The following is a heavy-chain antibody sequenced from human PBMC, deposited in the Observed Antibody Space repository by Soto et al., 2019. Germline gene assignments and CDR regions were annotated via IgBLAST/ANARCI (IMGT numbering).Heavy chain of an antibody. V-gene: IGHV4-59*08. D-gene: IGHD2-15*01. CDR3: ARLGCSGGSCYSEWFDP. Sequence: SETLSLTCTVSGGSISSYYWSWIRQPPGKGLEWIGYIYYSGSTNYNPSLKSRVTISVDTSKNQFSLKLSSVTAADTAVYYCARLGCSGGSCYSEWFDPWGQGTLVTVSS. J-gene: IGHJ5*02. CDR2: IYYSGST. CDR1: GGSISSYY.